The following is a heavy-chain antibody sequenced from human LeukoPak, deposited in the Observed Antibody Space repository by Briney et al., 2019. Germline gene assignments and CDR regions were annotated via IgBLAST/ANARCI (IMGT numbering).Heavy chain of an antibody. CDR2: IYYSGST. Sequence: SETLSLTCTVSGGSIGSYYWSWIRQPPGKGLEWIGYIYYSGSTNYNPSLKSRVTISVDTSKNQSSLKLSSVTAADTAVYYCAGSGYDSLFDYWGQGTLVTVSS. CDR3: AGSGYDSLFDY. CDR1: GGSIGSYY. J-gene: IGHJ4*02. D-gene: IGHD5-12*01. V-gene: IGHV4-59*01.